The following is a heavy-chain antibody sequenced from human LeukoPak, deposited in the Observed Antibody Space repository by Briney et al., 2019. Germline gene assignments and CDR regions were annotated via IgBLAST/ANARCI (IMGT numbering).Heavy chain of an antibody. CDR3: ATLTSGSYYNVLYFQH. J-gene: IGHJ1*01. CDR2: IHPSSGAT. CDR1: GYTFTGYY. Sequence: ASVKVSCKASGYTFTGYYMHWVRQAPGQGLEWMGWIHPSSGATNYAQTFQGRVTMTRDTSFSTAYMELSSLRSEDTAVYYCATLTSGSYYNVLYFQHSGQGTLVTVSS. D-gene: IGHD3-10*01. V-gene: IGHV1-2*02.